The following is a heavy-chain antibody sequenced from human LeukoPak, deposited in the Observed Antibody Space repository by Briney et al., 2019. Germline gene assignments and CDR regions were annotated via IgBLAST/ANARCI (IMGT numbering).Heavy chain of an antibody. CDR1: GFTFDDYA. V-gene: IGHV3-9*03. CDR2: ISWNSGSI. Sequence: PGGSLRLSCAASGFTFDDYAMHWVRQAPGKGLQRVSGISWNSGSIGYADSVKGRFTISIDNAKNSLYLQMNSLKPADMALHHCAKGVCAVAGTGWFDPWGQGTLVSVSS. J-gene: IGHJ5*02. D-gene: IGHD6-19*01. CDR3: AKGVCAVAGTGWFDP.